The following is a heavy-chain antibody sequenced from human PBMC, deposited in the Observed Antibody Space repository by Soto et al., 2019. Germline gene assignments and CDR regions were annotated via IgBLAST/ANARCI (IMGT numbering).Heavy chain of an antibody. D-gene: IGHD5-12*01. J-gene: IGHJ4*02. V-gene: IGHV1-3*01. CDR2: INAGNGNT. CDR3: ASDGGNVGYLDY. Sequence: SVKVSCNASGYTFTRYAMHWVLQAPGQRLEWMGWINAGNGNTKYSQKFQGRVTITTDTSTSTAYMELRSLRPDDTAVYYCASDGGNVGYLDYWGQGTVVIVSS. CDR1: GYTFTRYA.